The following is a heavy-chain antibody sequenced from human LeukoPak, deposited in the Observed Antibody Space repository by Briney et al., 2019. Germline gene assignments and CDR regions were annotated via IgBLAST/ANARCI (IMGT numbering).Heavy chain of an antibody. CDR2: IYYSGST. V-gene: IGHV4-59*01. CDR3: ARQGSYGGRYFDL. D-gene: IGHD1-26*01. CDR1: GGSISSYY. Sequence: SETLSLTCTVSGGSISSYYWSWIRQPPEKGLEWIGYIYYSGSTNYNPSLKSRVTISVDTSKNQFSLKLSSVTAADTAVYYCARQGSYGGRYFDLWGRGTLVTVSS. J-gene: IGHJ2*01.